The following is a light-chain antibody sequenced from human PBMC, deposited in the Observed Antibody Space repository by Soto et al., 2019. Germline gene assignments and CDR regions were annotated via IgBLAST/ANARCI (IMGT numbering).Light chain of an antibody. V-gene: IGKV3-20*01. CDR2: GAS. J-gene: IGKJ1*01. CDR1: QSVSSSY. Sequence: EIVLTQSPGTLSLSPGERATLSCRASQSVSSSYLAWYQQKPGQAPRLLIYGASSRATGIPDRFSGSGSGTHFTLTISRLEPEDFPVYYCLQYGSSPSWTFGQRAMVEI. CDR3: LQYGSSPSWT.